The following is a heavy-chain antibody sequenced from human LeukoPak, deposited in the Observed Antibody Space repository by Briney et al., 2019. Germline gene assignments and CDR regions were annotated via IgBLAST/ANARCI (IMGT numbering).Heavy chain of an antibody. Sequence: ASVKVSCKASGYTFTNYGISWVRQAPGQGLERMGWISGYQARTNYSQKFQDRFTMTTDTSTSTSYMELRSLTSDDTAMYYCVRVRLRVVDTWGQGTLVTVSS. D-gene: IGHD2-21*01. V-gene: IGHV1-18*01. CDR1: GYTFTNYG. J-gene: IGHJ5*02. CDR2: ISGYQART. CDR3: VRVRLRVVDT.